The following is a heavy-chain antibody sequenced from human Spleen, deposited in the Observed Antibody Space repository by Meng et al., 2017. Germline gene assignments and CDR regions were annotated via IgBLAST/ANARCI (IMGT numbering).Heavy chain of an antibody. CDR2: IRGSGAST. J-gene: IGHJ4*02. Sequence: GGSLRLSCEASGFTFSSYAMSWVRQAPGKGLEWVSAIRGSGASTYYADSVKGRFTISRDNSKNTLYLQMNSLRDEDTAVYYCATPRSSWYLFNYWGQGTLVTVSS. V-gene: IGHV3-23*01. D-gene: IGHD6-13*01. CDR3: ATPRSSWYLFNY. CDR1: GFTFSSYA.